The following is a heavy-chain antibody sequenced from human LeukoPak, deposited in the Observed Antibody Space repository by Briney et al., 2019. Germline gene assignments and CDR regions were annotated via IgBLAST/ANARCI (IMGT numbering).Heavy chain of an antibody. V-gene: IGHV3-23*01. D-gene: IGHD2-2*01. CDR3: AKDRATLVVPASSPTNWFDP. CDR2: TTGGGDRT. Sequence: GGSLRLSCAASGFTFRSYAMHWVCLAPGKGLEWVSATTGGGDRTYYTDSVKGRFTISRDNSKNTLYLQMNSLRAEDTAVYYCAKDRATLVVPASSPTNWFDPWGQGTLVTVSS. J-gene: IGHJ5*02. CDR1: GFTFRSYA.